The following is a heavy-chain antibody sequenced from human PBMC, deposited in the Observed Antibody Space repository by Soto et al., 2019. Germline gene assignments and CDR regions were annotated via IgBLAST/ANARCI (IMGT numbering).Heavy chain of an antibody. Sequence: EVHLLESGGGLVQPGGSLRLSCAASGFTFSSYAMAWVRQAPGEGLEWVSSIGGSGSYTYYADSVKGRFTVSRDNFKSTLYLQMNSLRAEDTAVYYCAKDNLAPYSGGWEIRFDPWGQGTLVTVSS. CDR3: AKDNLAPYSGGWEIRFDP. J-gene: IGHJ5*02. V-gene: IGHV3-23*01. CDR1: GFTFSSYA. D-gene: IGHD6-19*01. CDR2: IGGSGSYT.